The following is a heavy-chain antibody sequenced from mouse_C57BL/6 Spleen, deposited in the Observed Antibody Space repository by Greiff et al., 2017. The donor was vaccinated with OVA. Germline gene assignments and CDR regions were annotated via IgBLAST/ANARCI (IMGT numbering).Heavy chain of an antibody. J-gene: IGHJ4*01. CDR1: GYTFTSYW. CDR2: IDPSDSYT. D-gene: IGHD6-5*01. Sequence: QVQLQQPGAELVMPGASVKLSCKASGYTFTSYWMHWVKQRPGQGLEWIGEIDPSDSYTNYNQKFKGKSTLTVDKSSSTAYMQLSSLTSEDAAVYYCARKGNLPYTDYWGQGTSVTVSS. V-gene: IGHV1-69*01. CDR3: ARKGNLPYTDY.